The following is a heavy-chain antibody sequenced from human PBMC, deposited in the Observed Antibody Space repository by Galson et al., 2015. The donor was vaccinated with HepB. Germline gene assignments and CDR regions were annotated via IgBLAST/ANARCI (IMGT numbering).Heavy chain of an antibody. D-gene: IGHD3-9*01. V-gene: IGHV3-23*01. J-gene: IGHJ4*02. CDR2: ISGSGGST. CDR3: AKDPDILTGPLDY. CDR1: GFTFSSYA. Sequence: SLRLSCAASGFTFSSYAMSWVRQAPGKGLEWVSAISGSGGSTYYADSVKGRFTISRDNSKNTLYLQMNSLRAEDTAVYYCAKDPDILTGPLDYWGQGTLVTVPS.